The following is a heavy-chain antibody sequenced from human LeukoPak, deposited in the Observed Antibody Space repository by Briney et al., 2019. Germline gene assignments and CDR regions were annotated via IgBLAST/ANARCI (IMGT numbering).Heavy chain of an antibody. Sequence: SETLSLTCTASGGSISSYYWSWIRQPPGKGLEWIGYIYYSGSTNYNPSLKSRVTISVDTSKNQFSLKLSSVTAADTAVYYCARHALDYDFWSGYYILYGMDVWGQGTTVTVSS. D-gene: IGHD3-3*01. CDR1: GGSISSYY. CDR2: IYYSGST. J-gene: IGHJ6*02. CDR3: ARHALDYDFWSGYYILYGMDV. V-gene: IGHV4-59*08.